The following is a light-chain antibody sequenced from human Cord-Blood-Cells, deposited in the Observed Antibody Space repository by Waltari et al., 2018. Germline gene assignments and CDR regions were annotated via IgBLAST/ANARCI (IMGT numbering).Light chain of an antibody. CDR3: CSYAGSSTLV. Sequence: QSALTQPASVSGSPGPSITISCTGTSSDVGSYNLVSWYQQHPGKAPKLMIYEGSKRHSGVSNRFSGSKSGNTASLTISGLQAEDEADYYCCSYAGSSTLVFGGGTKLTVL. CDR1: SSDVGSYNL. J-gene: IGLJ2*01. V-gene: IGLV2-23*01. CDR2: EGS.